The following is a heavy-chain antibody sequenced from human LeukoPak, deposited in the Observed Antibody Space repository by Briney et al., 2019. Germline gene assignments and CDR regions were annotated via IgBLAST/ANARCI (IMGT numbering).Heavy chain of an antibody. CDR2: IDSDGSST. V-gene: IGHV3-74*01. J-gene: IGHJ4*02. D-gene: IGHD1-14*01. CDR1: GFTFRTYW. CDR3: ARDNIRSLDY. Sequence: GGSLRLSCAASGFTFRTYWMHWVRQVPGKGLVWVSRIDSDGSSTSYADSVKGRFTISRDNARNTFYLQMNSLKAEDTAVYYCARDNIRSLDYWGQGTLVTVSS.